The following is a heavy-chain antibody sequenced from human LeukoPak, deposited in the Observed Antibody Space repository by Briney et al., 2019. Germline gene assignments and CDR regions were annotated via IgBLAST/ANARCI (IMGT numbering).Heavy chain of an antibody. CDR3: ARVVSITGIWTDYNWFDP. D-gene: IGHD1-20*01. Sequence: ASVKVSCKASGYTFTSYGISWVRQAPGQGLEWVGWISAYNGNTNYAQKLQGRVTMTTDTSTSTAYMELRSLRSDDTAVYYCARVVSITGIWTDYNWFDPWGQGTLVTVSS. CDR2: ISAYNGNT. CDR1: GYTFTSYG. J-gene: IGHJ5*02. V-gene: IGHV1-18*01.